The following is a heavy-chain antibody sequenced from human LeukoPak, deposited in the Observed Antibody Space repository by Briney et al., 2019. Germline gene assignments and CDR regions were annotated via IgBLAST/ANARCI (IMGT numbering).Heavy chain of an antibody. V-gene: IGHV4-30-2*01. Sequence: SETLSLTCAVSGGSISIGGYSGSWVRQPPGRGLEWSGYIYHSGSTYYNPSRKSRVTISVDRSKNQFSLKLRSVAAADTPVYYCARGLIGSATADWFDPWGQGNLVTVSS. CDR1: GGSISIGGYS. D-gene: IGHD6-25*01. CDR2: IYHSGST. CDR3: ARGLIGSATADWFDP. J-gene: IGHJ5*02.